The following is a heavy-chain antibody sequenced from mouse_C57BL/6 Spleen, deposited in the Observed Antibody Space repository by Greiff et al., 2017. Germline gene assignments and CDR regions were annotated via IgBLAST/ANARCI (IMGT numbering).Heavy chain of an antibody. CDR1: GYTFTNYW. CDR3: AREVGYYFDY. Sequence: QVQLKQSGAELVRPGTSVKMSCKASGYTFTNYWIGWAKQRPGHGLEWIGDIYPGGGYTNYNEKFKGKATLTADKSSSTAYMQFSSLTSEDSAIYYCAREVGYYFDYWGQGTTLTVSS. CDR2: IYPGGGYT. D-gene: IGHD2-2*01. V-gene: IGHV1-63*01. J-gene: IGHJ2*01.